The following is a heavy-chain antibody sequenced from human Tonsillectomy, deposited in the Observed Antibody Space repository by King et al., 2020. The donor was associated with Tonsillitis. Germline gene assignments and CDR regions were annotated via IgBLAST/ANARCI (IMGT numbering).Heavy chain of an antibody. Sequence: VLLQQWGAGLLKPSETLSLTCAVYGGSFSGYYWSWIRQPPGKGLEQIGVINHSGSTNDNSSLKSRVTISLDTSKNQFSLALRSATAADTAVYYCARGHTSGSDYWGQGTLVTVSS. D-gene: IGHD5-12*01. CDR1: GGSFSGYY. V-gene: IGHV4-34*01. CDR2: INHSGST. CDR3: ARGHTSGSDY. J-gene: IGHJ4*02.